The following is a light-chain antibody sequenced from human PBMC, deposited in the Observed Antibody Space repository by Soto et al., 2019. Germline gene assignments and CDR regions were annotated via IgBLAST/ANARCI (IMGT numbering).Light chain of an antibody. V-gene: IGKV3-15*01. CDR3: QQYNNWPPPLT. Sequence: EIVMTQSPATLSVSPGERATLSCRASQSVSSNLAWYQQKPGQAPRPLIYGASTRATGIPARFSGSGSGTEFPLTISSLQSEDFAVYYCQQYNNWPPPLTFGGGTKVEIK. J-gene: IGKJ4*01. CDR1: QSVSSN. CDR2: GAS.